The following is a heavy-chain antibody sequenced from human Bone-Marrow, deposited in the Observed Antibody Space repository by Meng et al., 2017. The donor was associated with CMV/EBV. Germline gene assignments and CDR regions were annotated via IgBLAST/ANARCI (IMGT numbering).Heavy chain of an antibody. V-gene: IGHV1-18*01. D-gene: IGHD2-8*02. CDR2: ISGHNGNT. Sequence: ASVKVSCKASGYTFTSSGISWVRQAPGQGPEWMGWISGHNGNTNYAQKFQGRVTMTADTSTSTAYLDLRNLNSDDTAVYYCARDLRCDITSWCFDYWGQGTRVTVSS. CDR1: GYTFTSSG. CDR3: ARDLRCDITSWCFDY. J-gene: IGHJ4*02.